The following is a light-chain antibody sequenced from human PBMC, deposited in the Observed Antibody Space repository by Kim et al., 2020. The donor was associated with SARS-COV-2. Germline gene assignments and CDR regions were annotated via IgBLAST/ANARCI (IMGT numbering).Light chain of an antibody. CDR2: WAS. J-gene: IGKJ1*01. CDR1: QIVLYSFNNKNY. Sequence: ATITCKSSQIVLYSFNNKNYVAWYQQKPRQPPKLLIYWASIRESGVPDRFSGSGSATDFTLTISSLQAENVAVYYCQQYYSNPETFGQGTKVDIK. CDR3: QQYYSNPET. V-gene: IGKV4-1*01.